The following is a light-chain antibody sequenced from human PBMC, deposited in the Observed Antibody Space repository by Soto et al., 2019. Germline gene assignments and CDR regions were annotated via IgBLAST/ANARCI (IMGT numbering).Light chain of an antibody. CDR2: LEGSGSY. V-gene: IGLV4-60*02. CDR3: ETWDFNTRV. J-gene: IGLJ3*02. CDR1: SGHSSYI. Sequence: QSVLTQSSSASASLGSSVKLTCTLSSGHSSYIIAWHQQQPGKAPRYLMKLEGSGSYSKGSGLPDRFSASTSGADRYLTISNLQFDDEADYYCETWDFNTRVFGGGTKLTVL.